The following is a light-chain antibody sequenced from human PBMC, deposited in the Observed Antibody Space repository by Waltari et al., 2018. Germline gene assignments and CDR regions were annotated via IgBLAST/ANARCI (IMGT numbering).Light chain of an antibody. CDR2: AAS. Sequence: EIHMTQSPSSVSASVGDRVSISCRASQDISTSLAWYQQKSGKAPSLLIYAASTLQSGVPSRFSGGGTETDFTLTINNLHPEDFATYCCQQGDTSPPTFGPGTKVEFK. CDR3: QQGDTSPPT. V-gene: IGKV1-12*01. J-gene: IGKJ1*01. CDR1: QDISTS.